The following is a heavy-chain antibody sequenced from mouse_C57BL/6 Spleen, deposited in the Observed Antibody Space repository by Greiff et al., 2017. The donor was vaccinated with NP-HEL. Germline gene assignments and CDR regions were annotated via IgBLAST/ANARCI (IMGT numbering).Heavy chain of an antibody. V-gene: IGHV1-80*01. CDR3: ARLVGYDGYPRDY. J-gene: IGHJ2*01. Sequence: QVQLQQSGAELVKPGASVKISCKASGYAFSSYWMNWVKQRPGKGLEWIGQIYPGDGDTNYNGKFKGKATLTADKSSSTAYMQLSSLTTEDSAVYFCARLVGYDGYPRDYWGQGTTLTVSS. D-gene: IGHD2-3*01. CDR1: GYAFSSYW. CDR2: IYPGDGDT.